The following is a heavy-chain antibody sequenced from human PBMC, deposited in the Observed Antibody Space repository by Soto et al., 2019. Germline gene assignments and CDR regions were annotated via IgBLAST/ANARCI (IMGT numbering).Heavy chain of an antibody. J-gene: IGHJ6*02. CDR1: GFTFSSYS. CDR3: ARKNTYYYDSSGGMDV. D-gene: IGHD3-22*01. V-gene: IGHV3-48*02. CDR2: ISSSGSTK. Sequence: EVQLVESGGGLVQPGGSLRLSCAASGFTFSSYSMNWVRQAPGKGLEWVSYISSSGSTKYYADSVKGRFTISRDNAKNSLYLHRNSLRDEDTAVYYCARKNTYYYDSSGGMDVWGQGTTVTVSS.